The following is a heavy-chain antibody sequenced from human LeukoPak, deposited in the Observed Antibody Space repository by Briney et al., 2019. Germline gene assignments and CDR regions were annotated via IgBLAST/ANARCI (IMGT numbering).Heavy chain of an antibody. CDR2: ISSSGSSI. CDR3: AELGIPMIGGV. Sequence: PGGSLRLSCAASGFTFSSYEMNWVRQAPGKGLEGGSYISSSGSSIYYADSVKGRFTMSRDDAKNSLYLQMNSLRAEDTAVYYCAELGIPMIGGVWGKGTTVTISS. J-gene: IGHJ6*04. V-gene: IGHV3-48*03. D-gene: IGHD3-10*02. CDR1: GFTFSSYE.